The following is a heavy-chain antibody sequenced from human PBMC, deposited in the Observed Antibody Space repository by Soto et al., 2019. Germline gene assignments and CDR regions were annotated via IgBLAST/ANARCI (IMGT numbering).Heavy chain of an antibody. Sequence: QVQLQESGPGLVKPSETLSLTCTVSGGSISSYYWSWIRQPPGKGLEWIGYIYYSGSTNYNPSLKSRITISVDTSKNQFSLKLSSVTAADTGVYYCARHVKRIAAAGTFDYWGQGTLVTVSS. CDR3: ARHVKRIAAAGTFDY. D-gene: IGHD6-13*01. J-gene: IGHJ4*02. V-gene: IGHV4-59*08. CDR1: GGSISSYY. CDR2: IYYSGST.